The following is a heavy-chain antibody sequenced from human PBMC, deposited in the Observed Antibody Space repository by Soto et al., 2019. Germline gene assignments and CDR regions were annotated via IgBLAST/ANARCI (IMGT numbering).Heavy chain of an antibody. Sequence: GASVKVSCKASGYTFTSYNINWVRQAPGQGLEWVAGSTSNSGNSDYAQKFQGRLTVTRDTSISTAYMELSSLRSDDTAVYYCVLLGVCDHWGARTLVIASS. D-gene: IGHD3-3*01. J-gene: IGHJ1*01. CDR2: STSNSGNS. CDR3: VLLGVCDH. CDR1: GYTFTSYN. V-gene: IGHV1-8*01.